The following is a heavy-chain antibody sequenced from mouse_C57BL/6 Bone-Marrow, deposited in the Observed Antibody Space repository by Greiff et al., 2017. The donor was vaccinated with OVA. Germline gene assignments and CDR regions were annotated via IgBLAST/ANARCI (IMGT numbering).Heavy chain of an antibody. CDR3: ARLRTTAYYVDY. V-gene: IGHV1-82*01. Sequence: QVQLQQSGPELVKPGASVKISCKASGYAFSSSWMNWVKQRPGKGLEWIGRIYPGDGDTNYNEKFKGKATLTADKSSSTAYMQLSSLTPEDSAVYFCARLRTTAYYVDYWGQGTTLTVSS. CDR1: GYAFSSSW. D-gene: IGHD1-2*01. CDR2: IYPGDGDT. J-gene: IGHJ2*01.